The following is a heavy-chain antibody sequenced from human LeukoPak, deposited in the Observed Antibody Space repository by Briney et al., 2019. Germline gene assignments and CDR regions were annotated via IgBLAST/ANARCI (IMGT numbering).Heavy chain of an antibody. V-gene: IGHV3-23*01. CDR1: GFTLTSYA. J-gene: IGHJ5*02. Sequence: PGGSLRLSCAASGFTLTSYAMTWVRQAPGKGLEWVSAISGGGDSTYYADSVKGRFTISRDTSKNMLYLQMNSLRAEDTAQYYCAKSDYTISRSFDPWGQGTLVTVSS. CDR2: ISGGGDST. CDR3: AKSDYTISRSFDP. D-gene: IGHD2-2*02.